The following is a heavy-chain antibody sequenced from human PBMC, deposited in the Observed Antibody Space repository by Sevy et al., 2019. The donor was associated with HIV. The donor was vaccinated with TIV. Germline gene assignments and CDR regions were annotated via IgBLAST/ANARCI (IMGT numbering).Heavy chain of an antibody. Sequence: GGCLRLSCAASGFPLRNYAMSWVRQAPGKGLEWVSSISGRGGSTYYADSVKGRFTISRDNFQNTLELEMNSLGAEDTAVYYCAKDGAVAPSDYWGQGTLVTVSS. D-gene: IGHD6-19*01. CDR2: ISGRGGST. CDR3: AKDGAVAPSDY. V-gene: IGHV3-23*01. J-gene: IGHJ4*02. CDR1: GFPLRNYA.